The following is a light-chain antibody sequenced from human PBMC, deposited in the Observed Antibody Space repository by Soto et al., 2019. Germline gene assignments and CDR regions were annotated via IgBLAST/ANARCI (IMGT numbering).Light chain of an antibody. CDR1: QSVSSSY. J-gene: IGKJ1*01. Sequence: EIALTQSPGTLSLSPGERATLSCRSSQSVSSSYLARYQQKPGQAPRPLIYGASSRAIGIPDRFSGSGSGTDFTLTLSSLETADFAVYYCQKYGSCPWMLGYGTKVEI. CDR2: GAS. CDR3: QKYGSCPWM. V-gene: IGKV3-20*01.